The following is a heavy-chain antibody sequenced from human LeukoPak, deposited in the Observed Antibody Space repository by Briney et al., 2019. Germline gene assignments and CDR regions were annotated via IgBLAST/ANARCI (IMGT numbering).Heavy chain of an antibody. D-gene: IGHD3-10*01. Sequence: ASVKVSCKASGYTFTGYYMYWVRQAPGQGLEWMGWINPNSGGTNYAQKFQGRVTMTRDTSISTGYMEVSRLRSDDTAMYYCARNIWFGESSDAFDIWGQGTMVTASS. CDR3: ARNIWFGESSDAFDI. J-gene: IGHJ3*02. CDR2: INPNSGGT. CDR1: GYTFTGYY. V-gene: IGHV1-2*02.